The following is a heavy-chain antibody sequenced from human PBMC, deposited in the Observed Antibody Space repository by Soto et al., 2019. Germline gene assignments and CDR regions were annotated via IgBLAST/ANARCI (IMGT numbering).Heavy chain of an antibody. J-gene: IGHJ4*02. V-gene: IGHV4-30-4*01. CDR3: ARVRGGGVLTVLRFLEWSSDY. CDR2: IYYSGST. D-gene: IGHD3-3*01. Sequence: SETLSLTCTVSGGSISSGDYYWSWIRQPPGKGLEWIGYIYYSGSTYYNPSLKSRVTISVDTSKNQFSLKLSSVTAADTAVYYCARVRGGGVLTVLRFLEWSSDYWGQGTLVTVSS. CDR1: GGSISSGDYY.